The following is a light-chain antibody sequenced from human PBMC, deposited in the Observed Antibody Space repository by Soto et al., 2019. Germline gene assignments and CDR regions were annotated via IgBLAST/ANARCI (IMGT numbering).Light chain of an antibody. Sequence: DIQLPQSTSPLSASLGDRFTITCRVSESVSTWLAWYQQKPGKAPKLLIYKASSLVSGVPSRFSGSGSETEFTLTITSLQPDDIATYYCQQYSSYGTFGQGTKVDI. CDR3: QQYSSYGT. V-gene: IGKV1-5*03. J-gene: IGKJ1*01. CDR1: ESVSTW. CDR2: KAS.